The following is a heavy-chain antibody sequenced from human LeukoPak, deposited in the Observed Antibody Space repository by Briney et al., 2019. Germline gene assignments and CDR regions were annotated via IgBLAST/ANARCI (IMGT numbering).Heavy chain of an antibody. Sequence: PSETLSLTCTVSGDSIKSYYWSWIRQPPGKGLEWIGYIYYSGSTNYNPSLKSRVTISVDTSKNQFSLKLSSVTAADTAVYYCARDNPPEAFDIWGQGTRVTVSS. CDR3: ARDNPPEAFDI. D-gene: IGHD1-14*01. V-gene: IGHV4-59*01. CDR2: IYYSGST. CDR1: GDSIKSYY. J-gene: IGHJ3*02.